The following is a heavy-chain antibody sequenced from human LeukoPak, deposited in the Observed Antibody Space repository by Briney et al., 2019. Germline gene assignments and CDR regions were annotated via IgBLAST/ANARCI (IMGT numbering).Heavy chain of an antibody. V-gene: IGHV3-33*01. J-gene: IGHJ4*02. Sequence: GGSLRLSCAASGFSFSSYVIHWVRQAPGKGLEWVAVIWYDGSKKYYADSVKGRFTISRDNSKSTLYLEMNSLRAEDTAVYYCARWDSSGFDYWGQGTLVTVSS. CDR3: ARWDSSGFDY. CDR1: GFSFSSYV. D-gene: IGHD6-19*01. CDR2: IWYDGSKK.